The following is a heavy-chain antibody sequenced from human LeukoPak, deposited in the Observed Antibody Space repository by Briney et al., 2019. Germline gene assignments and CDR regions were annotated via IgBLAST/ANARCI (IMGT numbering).Heavy chain of an antibody. CDR3: ARDTSRTYSSGWLGINWFDP. D-gene: IGHD6-19*01. CDR2: IYYSGST. Sequence: SETLSLTCTVSGGSISSYYWSWIRQPPGQGLEWIGYIYYSGSTNYNPSLKSRVTISVDTSKNQFSLKLSSVTAADTAVYYCARDTSRTYSSGWLGINWFDPWGQGTLVTVSS. V-gene: IGHV4-59*01. CDR1: GGSISSYY. J-gene: IGHJ5*02.